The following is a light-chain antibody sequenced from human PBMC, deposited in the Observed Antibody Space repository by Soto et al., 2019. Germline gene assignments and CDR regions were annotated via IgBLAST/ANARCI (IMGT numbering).Light chain of an antibody. Sequence: DIQMTQSPSSLSASVGDRVTITCRASQGISNYLAWYQQKPGKVPKFLIYNESTLQSGVPYRLSGSGSGTDFTLTISSLQPEDVATYYCQKYNTAPWTFGQGTKVEIK. V-gene: IGKV1-27*01. CDR1: QGISNY. J-gene: IGKJ1*01. CDR3: QKYNTAPWT. CDR2: NES.